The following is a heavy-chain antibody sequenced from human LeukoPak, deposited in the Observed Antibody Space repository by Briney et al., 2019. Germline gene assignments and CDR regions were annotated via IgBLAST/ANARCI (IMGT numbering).Heavy chain of an antibody. CDR1: GFSFSTYA. D-gene: IGHD2-2*01. Sequence: GGSLRLSCAASGFSFSTYAMSWVRQAPGKGLEWVSAISGTGGSTYYADSVKGRFTISRDNSKNTLYLQMNSLRAEDTAVYYCAKGPLGYCSSTSCSAFDYWGQGTLVTVSS. J-gene: IGHJ4*02. CDR3: AKGPLGYCSSTSCSAFDY. V-gene: IGHV3-23*01. CDR2: ISGTGGST.